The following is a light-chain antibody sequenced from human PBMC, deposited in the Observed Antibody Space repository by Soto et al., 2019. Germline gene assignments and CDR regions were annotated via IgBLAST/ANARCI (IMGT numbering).Light chain of an antibody. CDR3: LQDYNFPLT. CDR1: QYIGND. V-gene: IGKV1-6*01. Sequence: AIQMTQSPSSVSASLGDRVTITCRASQYIGNDLAWYQQRPGQAPKLLIYAASSLQSGLPSRFSGGGSGTDFTLTINNLQPGDIATYYCLQDYNFPLTFGGGTKVEIK. J-gene: IGKJ4*02. CDR2: AAS.